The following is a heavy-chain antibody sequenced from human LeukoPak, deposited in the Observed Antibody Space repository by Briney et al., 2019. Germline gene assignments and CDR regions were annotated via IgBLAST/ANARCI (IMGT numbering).Heavy chain of an antibody. V-gene: IGHV1-8*01. CDR1: GYTFTSYD. CDR3: ARTLSGWELLGGDAFDI. CDR2: MNPNSGNT. D-gene: IGHD1-26*01. J-gene: IGHJ3*02. Sequence: ASVKVSCKASGYTFTSYDINWVRQATGQGLEWMGWMNPNSGNTGYAQKFQGRVTMTRNTSISTAYMELSSLRPEDTAVYYCARTLSGWELLGGDAFDIWGQGTMVTVSS.